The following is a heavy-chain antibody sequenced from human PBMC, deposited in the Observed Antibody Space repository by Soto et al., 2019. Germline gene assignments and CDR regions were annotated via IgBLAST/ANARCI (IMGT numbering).Heavy chain of an antibody. CDR1: GFTFSSYV. CDR3: AKYPRSGYLFNGPDY. V-gene: IGHV3-30*18. J-gene: IGHJ4*02. D-gene: IGHD5-12*01. CDR2: ISYDGSNK. Sequence: PGGSLRLSCAASGFTFSSYVMHWVRQAPGKGLEWVAVISYDGSNKYYADSVKGRFTISRDNSKNTLYLQMNSLRAEDTAVYYCAKYPRSGYLFNGPDYWGQGTLVTVSS.